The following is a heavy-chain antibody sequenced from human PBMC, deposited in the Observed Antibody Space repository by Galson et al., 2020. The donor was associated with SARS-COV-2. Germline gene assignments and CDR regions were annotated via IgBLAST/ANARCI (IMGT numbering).Heavy chain of an antibody. CDR1: GGSISSSSYY. J-gene: IGHJ4*02. CDR2: IYYSESN. D-gene: IGHD3-9*01. V-gene: IGHV4-39*01. CDR3: ARQILTGYVSFYYFDY. Sequence: SETLSLTCTVSGGSISSSSYYWGWIRQPPGKGLEWIGSIYYSESNYYNPSLTSRLTMSVDTSKNQFSLKRSSVTAADTSVYYCARQILTGYVSFYYFDYWGQGTRVTVSS.